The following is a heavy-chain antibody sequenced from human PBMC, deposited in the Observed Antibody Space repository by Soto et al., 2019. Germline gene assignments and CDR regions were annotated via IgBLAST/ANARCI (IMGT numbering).Heavy chain of an antibody. V-gene: IGHV4-34*01. CDR2: VKDGGHT. D-gene: IGHD5-12*01. J-gene: IGHJ4*02. Sequence: QVQLQQWGAGLLKPSETLSLNCAVTGGSLSGYYWSWILQPPGKGLEWIGEVKDGGHTNYSPSLRGRVTISLDTSNNQFSLRLNSVTAADTGVYYCARGQEGVVATHWDQGSLVTVSS. CDR1: GGSLSGYY. CDR3: ARGQEGVVATH.